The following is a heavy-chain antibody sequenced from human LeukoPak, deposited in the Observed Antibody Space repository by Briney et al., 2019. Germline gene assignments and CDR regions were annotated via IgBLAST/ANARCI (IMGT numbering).Heavy chain of an antibody. Sequence: GGSLRLSCVGSGFTFSSYWMTWVRQAPGRGLVWVANIKDGGSEKYSVDSVKGRFTISRDNAKSLLYLQMSSLRAEDTAVYYCARARIDYWGQGTLVTVSS. J-gene: IGHJ4*02. CDR1: GFTFSSYW. V-gene: IGHV3-7*04. CDR3: ARARIDY. D-gene: IGHD1-14*01. CDR2: IKDGGSEK.